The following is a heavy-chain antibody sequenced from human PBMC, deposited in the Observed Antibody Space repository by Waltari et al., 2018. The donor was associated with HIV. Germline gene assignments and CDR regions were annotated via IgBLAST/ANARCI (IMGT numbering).Heavy chain of an antibody. CDR1: GYIFTNYG. CDR3: ARGLGGSYYYGVDV. J-gene: IGHJ6*02. CDR2: ISGYNANT. V-gene: IGHV1-18*01. Sequence: QVHLVQSGAEVKMPGASVRVSCKTSGYIFTNYGVSWVRQAPGQGPEWLGWISGYNANTNYARRLQGRVTLTTDTSTSTAYRELRSLRSDDTAVYYCARGLGGSYYYGVDVWGQGTTVTVS.